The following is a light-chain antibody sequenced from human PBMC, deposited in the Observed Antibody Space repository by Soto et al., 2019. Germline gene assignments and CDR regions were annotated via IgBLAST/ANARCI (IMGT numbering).Light chain of an antibody. V-gene: IGLV1-44*01. Sequence: QSVLTQPPSASGTPGQRVTISCSGSSSNIGSNTVNWYQQLPGTAPKLLIYSNNQRPSGVPDRFSGSKSGTSASLAISGLQSEDEADYYCAAWDDSLNGYDFGTGTEVTVL. CDR2: SNN. CDR1: SSNIGSNT. CDR3: AAWDDSLNGYD. J-gene: IGLJ1*01.